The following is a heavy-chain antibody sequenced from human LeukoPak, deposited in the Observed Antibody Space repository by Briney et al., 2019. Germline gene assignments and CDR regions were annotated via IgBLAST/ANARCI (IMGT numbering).Heavy chain of an antibody. CDR1: GFTFSDYD. D-gene: IGHD6-19*01. CDR2: IGAADDT. Sequence: PGGSLRLSCAASGFTFSDYDMHWVRQPTGKGLEWVSVIGAADDTYYPASVKGRFTISRDTAKNSLYLQMNSLRAGDTPIYYCARGLRSGWHEGAYDYWGRGTLVTVSS. J-gene: IGHJ4*02. V-gene: IGHV3-13*01. CDR3: ARGLRSGWHEGAYDY.